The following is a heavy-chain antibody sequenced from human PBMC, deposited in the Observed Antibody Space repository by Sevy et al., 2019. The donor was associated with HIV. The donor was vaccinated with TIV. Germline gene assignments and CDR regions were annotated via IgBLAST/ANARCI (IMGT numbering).Heavy chain of an antibody. V-gene: IGHV3-7*03. CDR2: IKQDGSEI. J-gene: IGHJ4*02. Sequence: GGSLRLSCAASGFTFSSYWMSWVRQAPGKGLEWVANIKQDGSEIYYVDSVKGRFTISRDNAKNSLYLQMNSLRAEDTAVYYCAREANYYDSSGNFDYWGQGTLVTVSS. D-gene: IGHD3-22*01. CDR1: GFTFSSYW. CDR3: AREANYYDSSGNFDY.